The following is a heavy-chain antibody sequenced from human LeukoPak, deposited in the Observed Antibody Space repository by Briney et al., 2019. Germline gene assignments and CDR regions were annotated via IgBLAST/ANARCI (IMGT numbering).Heavy chain of an antibody. V-gene: IGHV1-8*03. CDR2: MNPNSGNT. J-gene: IGHJ4*02. CDR3: ARGTGPDIVLIH. D-gene: IGHD2-8*01. Sequence: GASVKVSCKGSGYTFTSYDINWVRQATGQGLEWMGWMNPNSGNTGYAQKFQGRVTITRNTSISTAYMELSSLRSEDTAVYYCARGTGPDIVLIHWGQGTLVTVSS. CDR1: GYTFTSYD.